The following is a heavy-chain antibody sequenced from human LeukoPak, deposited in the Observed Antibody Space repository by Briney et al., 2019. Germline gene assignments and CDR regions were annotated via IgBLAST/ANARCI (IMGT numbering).Heavy chain of an antibody. D-gene: IGHD2/OR15-2a*01. V-gene: IGHV1-8*01. Sequence: ASVKVSCKASGYTFTSYDFNWLRQATGQGPEWMGWMNPNSGATGYAQKFQGRVTMTRSASINTAYMELSNLRSEDTAVYYCARAPLSGGLDYGGKGTLVTVPS. J-gene: IGHJ4*02. CDR3: ARAPLSGGLDY. CDR2: MNPNSGAT. CDR1: GYTFTSYD.